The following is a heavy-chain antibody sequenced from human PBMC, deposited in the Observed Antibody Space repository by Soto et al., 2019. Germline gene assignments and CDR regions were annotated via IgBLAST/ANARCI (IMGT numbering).Heavy chain of an antibody. CDR3: ARDIPFLSGVAAVGLDY. D-gene: IGHD6-13*01. CDR1: GYPFSNYV. Sequence: ASLKVSCKASGYPFSNYVISLVLQAPVQVLEWMGWSSGYNGNTNHAQKLQGRVTMTTDTSTSTAYMELWSLRSDDTAVYYCARDIPFLSGVAAVGLDYWGQGTLVTVSS. CDR2: SSGYNGNT. V-gene: IGHV1-18*01. J-gene: IGHJ4*02.